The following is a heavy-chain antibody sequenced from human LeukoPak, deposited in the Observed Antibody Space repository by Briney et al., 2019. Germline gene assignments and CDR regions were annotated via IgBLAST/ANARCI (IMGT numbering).Heavy chain of an antibody. CDR2: INTNTGNP. Sequence: GASVKVSCKASGYTFTNYAMNWVRQAPGQGLEWMGWINTNTGNPTYAQGFTGRFVFSLDTSVSTAYLQISSLKTEDTAVYYCARRSMVRHLDVWGKGTTVTVSS. V-gene: IGHV7-4-1*02. CDR3: ARRSMVRHLDV. J-gene: IGHJ6*04. CDR1: GYTFTNYA. D-gene: IGHD3-10*01.